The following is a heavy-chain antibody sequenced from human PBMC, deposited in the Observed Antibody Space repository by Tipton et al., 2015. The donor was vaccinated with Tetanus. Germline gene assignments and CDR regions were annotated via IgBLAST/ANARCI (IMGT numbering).Heavy chain of an antibody. V-gene: IGHV4-59*02. D-gene: IGHD3-3*01. Sequence: TLSLTCSVSGASVSQYHWSWIRQPPGEGLEWIGYVYYSGDINYNPSLKSRVTMSVDTSKNRFSLKLRSVKGADSAVYYCARTDTFWSGYENSYYFDFWGQGILVAVSS. CDR1: GASVSQYH. CDR2: VYYSGDI. CDR3: ARTDTFWSGYENSYYFDF. J-gene: IGHJ4*02.